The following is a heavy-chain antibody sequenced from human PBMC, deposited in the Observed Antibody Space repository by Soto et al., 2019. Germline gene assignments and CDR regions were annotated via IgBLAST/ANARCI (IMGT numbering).Heavy chain of an antibody. Sequence: EVQLVESGGGLVKPGGSLRLSCAASGFTFSSYSMNWVRQAPGKGLEWVSSISSSSSYIYYADSVKGRFTISRDNAKNSLYLQMNRLRAEDKAVYYCARDRALRILDYWGQGTLVTVCS. J-gene: IGHJ4*02. V-gene: IGHV3-21*01. D-gene: IGHD3-10*01. CDR1: GFTFSSYS. CDR3: ARDRALRILDY. CDR2: ISSSSSYI.